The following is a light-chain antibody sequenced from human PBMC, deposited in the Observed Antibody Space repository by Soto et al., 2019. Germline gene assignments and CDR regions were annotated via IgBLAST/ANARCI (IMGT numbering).Light chain of an antibody. CDR1: SSDVGGYNY. Sequence: QSVLTQPASVSGSPGQPITISCTGTSSDVGGYNYVSWYQQHPGKAPKLMIYEVSNRPSGVSNRFSGSKSGNTASLTISGLQAEDEADYYCSSYTSSSFVVFGGGT. J-gene: IGLJ2*01. V-gene: IGLV2-14*01. CDR3: SSYTSSSFVV. CDR2: EVS.